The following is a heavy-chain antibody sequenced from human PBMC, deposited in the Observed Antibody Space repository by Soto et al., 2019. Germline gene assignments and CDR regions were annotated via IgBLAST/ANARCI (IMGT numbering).Heavy chain of an antibody. V-gene: IGHV1-18*01. J-gene: IGHJ4*02. Sequence: QVQLVPYGAEVKKPGASGKVSCQASGYTFTSYGISWVRQAPGQELEWMGWISAYTGNTNYAQKIQGRVTMTTDTATSTASMELRSLRSDDTAVYYCARDRGSYALEYWVQGTLVTVSS. CDR1: GYTFTSYG. D-gene: IGHD1-26*01. CDR2: ISAYTGNT. CDR3: ARDRGSYALEY.